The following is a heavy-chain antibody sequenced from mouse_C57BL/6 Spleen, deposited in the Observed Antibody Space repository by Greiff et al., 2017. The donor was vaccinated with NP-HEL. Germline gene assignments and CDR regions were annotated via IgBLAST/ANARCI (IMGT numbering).Heavy chain of an antibody. CDR2: IDPSDSYT. Sequence: QVQLQQPGAELVMPGASVKLSCKASGYTFTSYWMHWVKQRPGQGLEWIGEIDPSDSYTNYNQKFKGKSTLTVDKSSSTAYIQLSSLTSEDSAVYYCARGGPRWYFDVWGTGTTVTVSS. J-gene: IGHJ1*03. V-gene: IGHV1-69*01. CDR3: ARGGPRWYFDV. CDR1: GYTFTSYW.